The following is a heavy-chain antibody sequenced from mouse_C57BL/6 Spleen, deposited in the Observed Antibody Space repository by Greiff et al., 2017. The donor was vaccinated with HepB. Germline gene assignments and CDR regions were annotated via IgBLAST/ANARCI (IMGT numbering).Heavy chain of an antibody. V-gene: IGHV1-15*01. CDR3: TRYGYNAMDY. Sequence: VQLQQSGAELVRPGASVTLSCKASGYTFTDYEMHWVKQTPVHGLEWIGAIDPETGGTAYNQKFKGKAILTAEKSSSTAYMELRCLTSEDSAVYYCTRYGYNAMDYWGKAASVTASS. CDR2: IDPETGGT. CDR1: GYTFTDYE. D-gene: IGHD1-1*02. J-gene: IGHJ4*01.